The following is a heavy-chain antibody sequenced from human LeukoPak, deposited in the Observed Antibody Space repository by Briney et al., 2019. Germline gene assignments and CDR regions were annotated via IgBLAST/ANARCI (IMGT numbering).Heavy chain of an antibody. D-gene: IGHD3-9*01. CDR2: ISGSGGST. Sequence: GGSLRLSCAASGFTFSSYAMSWVRQAPGKGLEWVSGISGSGGSTYYADSVKGRFTISRDNSKNTLYLQMNSLRAEDTAVYYCAKDLGGILTGFDYWGQGTLVTVSS. CDR3: AKDLGGILTGFDY. J-gene: IGHJ4*02. CDR1: GFTFSSYA. V-gene: IGHV3-23*01.